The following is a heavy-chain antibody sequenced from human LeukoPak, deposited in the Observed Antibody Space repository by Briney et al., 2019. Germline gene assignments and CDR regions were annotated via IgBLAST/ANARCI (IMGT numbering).Heavy chain of an antibody. CDR1: GYTFTGYY. J-gene: IGHJ4*02. Sequence: GASVKVSCKASGYTFTGYYMHWVRQAPGQGLEWMGWMNPNSGNTGYAQKFQGRVTMTRNTSISTAYMELSSLRSEDTAVYYCARGKRLLWFGELLNYFDYWGQGTLVTVSS. D-gene: IGHD3-10*01. CDR2: MNPNSGNT. V-gene: IGHV1-8*02. CDR3: ARGKRLLWFGELLNYFDY.